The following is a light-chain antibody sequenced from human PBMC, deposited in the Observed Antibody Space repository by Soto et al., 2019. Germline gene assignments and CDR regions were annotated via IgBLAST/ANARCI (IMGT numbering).Light chain of an antibody. CDR3: QQYNSWRT. J-gene: IGKJ1*01. V-gene: IGKV1-5*01. CDR2: DAS. Sequence: DIQMTQSPSTLSASVGDRVTITCRASQSISSWLAWYQQKPGKAPKVLIYDASSLESGVPSRFSGSGSGTEFTLTISSPQPDDFATYYCQQYNSWRTFGQGTKVDI. CDR1: QSISSW.